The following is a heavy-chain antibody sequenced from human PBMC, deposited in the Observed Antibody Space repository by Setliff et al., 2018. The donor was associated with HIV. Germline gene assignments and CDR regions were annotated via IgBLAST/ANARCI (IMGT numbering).Heavy chain of an antibody. J-gene: IGHJ4*02. D-gene: IGHD2-2*01. V-gene: IGHV4-34*01. CDR2: INHSGIT. CDR1: GASFSGYY. CDR3: ARVRLRVPPSIFDY. Sequence: PSETLSLTCAVYGASFSGYYWAWIRQSPGTGLEWIGEINHSGITNYNPTLKSRVTISTDTSKNQFSLRLNSVTAADTAVYYCARVRLRVPPSIFDYRGQGALVTVSS.